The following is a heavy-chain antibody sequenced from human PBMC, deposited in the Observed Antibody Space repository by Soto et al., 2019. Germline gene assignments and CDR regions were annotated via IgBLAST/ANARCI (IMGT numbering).Heavy chain of an antibody. J-gene: IGHJ6*02. CDR2: IYHTEST. CDR3: ARGRDAASQFCSPHGMDV. V-gene: IGHV4-38-2*01. D-gene: IGHD2-15*01. CDR1: GHSISSGFYY. Sequence: PSETLSLTCAVSGHSISSGFYYWGWVRQPPGKGLEWIGSIYHTESTYYNPSLKSRVTMSVDTSKNQLSLKLSSMTAADTAVYFCARGRDAASQFCSPHGMDVWGQGTTVTVSS.